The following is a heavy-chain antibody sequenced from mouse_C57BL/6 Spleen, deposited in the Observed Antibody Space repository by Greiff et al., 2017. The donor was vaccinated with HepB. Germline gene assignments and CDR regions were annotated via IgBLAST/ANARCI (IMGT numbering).Heavy chain of an antibody. CDR3: ARLYSIYVVYYAMDY. CDR1: GIAFSRYW. D-gene: IGHD2-5*01. J-gene: IGHJ4*01. Sequence: EVKLLESGGGLVQPGGSLKLSCAASGIAFSRYWMSWVRRAPGKGLEWIGAINPDSSTINYAPSLKDKFIISRDNAKNTLYLQMSKVRSEDTALYYCARLYSIYVVYYAMDYWGQGTSVTVSS. CDR2: INPDSSTI. V-gene: IGHV4-1*01.